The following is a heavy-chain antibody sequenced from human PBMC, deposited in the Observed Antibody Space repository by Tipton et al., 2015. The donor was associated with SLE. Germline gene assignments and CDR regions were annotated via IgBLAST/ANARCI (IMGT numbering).Heavy chain of an antibody. D-gene: IGHD1-26*01. Sequence: TLSRTCAVDGASFSDYYWLWVRQPPGKGLEWIAYIYYSGSTYYNPSLKSRVTISVDTSKNQFSLKLSSVTAADTAVYYCARVGGSGSLDPWGQGTLVTVSS. V-gene: IGHV4-34*01. CDR3: ARVGGSGSLDP. J-gene: IGHJ5*02. CDR1: GASFSDYY. CDR2: IYYSGST.